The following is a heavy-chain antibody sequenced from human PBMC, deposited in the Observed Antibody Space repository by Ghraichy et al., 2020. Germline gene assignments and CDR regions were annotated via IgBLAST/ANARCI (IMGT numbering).Heavy chain of an antibody. CDR2: ISWNSVSI. CDR1: GFTFDDYA. Sequence: GGSLRLSCAAAGFTFDDYAMQWVRHVPGKGLEWVSGISWNSVSIGYADSVEGRFTISRDNAKNTLYLQMNSLRAEDTALYYCAKDIKGGSGYYFFYFDYWGQGTLVTVSS. CDR3: AKDIKGGSGYYFFYFDY. D-gene: IGHD3-22*01. V-gene: IGHV3-9*01. J-gene: IGHJ4*02.